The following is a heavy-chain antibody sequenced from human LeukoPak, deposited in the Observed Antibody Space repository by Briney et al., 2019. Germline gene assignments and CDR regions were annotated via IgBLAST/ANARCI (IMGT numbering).Heavy chain of an antibody. CDR3: ARSQVASSWPNKMGPNWFDP. CDR1: GGSISHVAYS. J-gene: IGHJ5*02. CDR2: FHHTVGI. V-gene: IGHV4-30-2*01. D-gene: IGHD6-13*01. Sequence: SETLSLTCTVSGGSISHVAYSWSWIRQPPGEGLEWIGLFHHTVGIDYKPSLKSRVTISGDRTKNQLSLTLTSVTAADTAVYYCARSQVASSWPNKMGPNWFDPWGQGTLVTVSS.